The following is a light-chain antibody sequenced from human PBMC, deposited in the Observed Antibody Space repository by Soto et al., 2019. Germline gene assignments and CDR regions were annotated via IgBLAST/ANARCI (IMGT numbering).Light chain of an antibody. Sequence: DIVMTQSPDSLAMSLGERATNNCRSNQSLFDRFKNRTYLAWYQQKAGQPPKLLVYWTSTRESGVPDRFSGSGSGTEFTLTISSLQAEDVAVYYCQQYYTTPRTFGQGTKVEI. J-gene: IGKJ1*01. CDR3: QQYYTTPRT. CDR2: WTS. CDR1: QSLFDRFKNRTY. V-gene: IGKV4-1*01.